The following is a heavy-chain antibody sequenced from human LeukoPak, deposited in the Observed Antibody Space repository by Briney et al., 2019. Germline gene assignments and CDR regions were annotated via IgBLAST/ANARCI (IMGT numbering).Heavy chain of an antibody. D-gene: IGHD3-9*01. Sequence: SVKVSCKASGGTFSSYAIIWVRQAPGQGFEWMGRIIPILGIANYAQKFQGRVTITADKSTSTAYMELSSLRSEDTAVYYCARAPTVYLAWFDPWSQGTLVTVSS. J-gene: IGHJ5*02. CDR2: IIPILGIA. V-gene: IGHV1-69*04. CDR3: ARAPTVYLAWFDP. CDR1: GGTFSSYA.